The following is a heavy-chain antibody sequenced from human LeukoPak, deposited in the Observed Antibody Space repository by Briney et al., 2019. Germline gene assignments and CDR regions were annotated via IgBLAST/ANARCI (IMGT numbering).Heavy chain of an antibody. CDR2: INHSGST. D-gene: IGHD4-17*01. CDR3: ARRGDYGRYYYYYMDV. Sequence: PSETLSLTCAVYGASFSGYYWSWIRQPPGKGLEWVGEINHSGSTNYNPSLKSRVTISVDTSKNQFSLKLSSVTAADTAVYYCARRGDYGRYYYYYMDVWGKGTTVTISS. J-gene: IGHJ6*03. V-gene: IGHV4-34*01. CDR1: GASFSGYY.